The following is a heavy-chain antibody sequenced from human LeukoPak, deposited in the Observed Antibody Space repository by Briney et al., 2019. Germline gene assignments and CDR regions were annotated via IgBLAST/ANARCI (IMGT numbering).Heavy chain of an antibody. CDR2: IYYSGST. CDR1: GGSISSYY. D-gene: IGHD3-16*02. CDR3: ARTYYDYVWGSYRSYYYYMDV. J-gene: IGHJ6*03. V-gene: IGHV4-59*01. Sequence: KPSETLSLTCTVSGGSISSYYWSWIRQPPGKGLEWIGYIYYSGSTNYNPPLKSRVTISVDTSKNQFSLKLSSVTAADTAVYYCARTYYDYVWGSYRSYYYYMDVWGKGTTVTVSS.